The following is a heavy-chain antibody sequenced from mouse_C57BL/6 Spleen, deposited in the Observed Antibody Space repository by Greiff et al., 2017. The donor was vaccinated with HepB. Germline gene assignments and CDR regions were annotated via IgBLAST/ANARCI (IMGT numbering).Heavy chain of an antibody. CDR1: GYSIPSGYY. CDR3: AREGMITTVYYYAMDY. CDR2: ISYDGSN. J-gene: IGHJ4*01. Sequence: DVKLQESGPGLVKPSQSLSLTCSVTGYSIPSGYYWNWIRQFPGNKLEWMGYISYDGSNNYNPSLKNRISITRDTSKNQFFLKLNSVTTEDTATYYCAREGMITTVYYYAMDYWGQGTSVTVSS. D-gene: IGHD2-4*01. V-gene: IGHV3-6*01.